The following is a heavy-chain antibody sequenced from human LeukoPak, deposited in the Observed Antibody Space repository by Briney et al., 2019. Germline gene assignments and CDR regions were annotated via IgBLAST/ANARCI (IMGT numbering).Heavy chain of an antibody. CDR3: ARYALETAMVPPGFYDY. V-gene: IGHV1-69*04. D-gene: IGHD5-18*01. CDR1: GGTFSSYA. CDR2: IIPILGIA. J-gene: IGHJ4*02. Sequence: ASVKLSCTASGGTFSSYAISWVRHAPGQGLEWMGRIIPILGIANYAQKFQGRVTITADKSTSTAYMELSSLRSEDTAVYYCARYALETAMVPPGFYDYWGQGTLVTVSS.